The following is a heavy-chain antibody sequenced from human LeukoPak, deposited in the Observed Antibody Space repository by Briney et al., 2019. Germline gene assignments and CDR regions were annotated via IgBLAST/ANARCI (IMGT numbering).Heavy chain of an antibody. CDR1: GFTLSTYA. D-gene: IGHD3-22*01. J-gene: IGHJ4*02. CDR2: ISGSDDRT. V-gene: IGHV3-23*01. CDR3: ARDGGSYYDSSGVLDY. Sequence: PGGSLRLSCAASGFTLSTYAMTWVRQAPGKGLEWVSAISGSDDRTFYSDSVKGRFTISRDNSKNTLYLQMNSLTAEDTAVYYCARDGGSYYDSSGVLDYWGQGTLVTVSS.